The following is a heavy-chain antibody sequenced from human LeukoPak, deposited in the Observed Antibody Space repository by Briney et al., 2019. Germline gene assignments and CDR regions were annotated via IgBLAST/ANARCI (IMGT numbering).Heavy chain of an antibody. CDR1: GFTFSSYD. Sequence: GRSLRLSCAASGFTFSSYDMHWVRQAPGKGLEWVAVISYVGSNKYYADSVKGRFTISRDNSKNTLYLQMNSLREEDTAVYYCAKSARFCTNDGYYTNYYYGMDVWGQGTTVTVSS. J-gene: IGHJ6*02. V-gene: IGHV3-30*18. D-gene: IGHD2-8*01. CDR2: ISYVGSNK. CDR3: AKSARFCTNDGYYTNYYYGMDV.